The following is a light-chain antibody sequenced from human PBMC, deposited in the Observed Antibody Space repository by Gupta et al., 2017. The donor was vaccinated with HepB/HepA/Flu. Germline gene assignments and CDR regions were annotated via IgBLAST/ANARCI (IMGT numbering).Light chain of an antibody. CDR1: QDISNY. J-gene: IGKJ4*01. Sequence: QMTQSPSSLSASVGDRVTITCQASQDISNYLNWYQQKPGKAPKLLIYDASNLETGVPSRFSGSGSGTDFTFTISSLQPEDIATYYCQQYDNLPITFGGGTKVEIK. CDR3: QQYDNLPIT. CDR2: DAS. V-gene: IGKV1-33*01.